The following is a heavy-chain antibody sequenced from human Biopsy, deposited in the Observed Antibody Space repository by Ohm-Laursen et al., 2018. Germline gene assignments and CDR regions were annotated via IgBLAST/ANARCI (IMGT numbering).Heavy chain of an antibody. CDR3: ARLAQIYGDSPFDP. V-gene: IGHV1-69*13. D-gene: IGHD4-17*01. Sequence: GASVKVSCKASGYTFGNYAITWVRQAPGQGLEWMGGIIPLFGAPNYAQKFQGRLTITADESKSTTYMELSSLRSEDTAVYYCARLAQIYGDSPFDPWGQGTLVTVSS. J-gene: IGHJ5*02. CDR1: GYTFGNYA. CDR2: IIPLFGAP.